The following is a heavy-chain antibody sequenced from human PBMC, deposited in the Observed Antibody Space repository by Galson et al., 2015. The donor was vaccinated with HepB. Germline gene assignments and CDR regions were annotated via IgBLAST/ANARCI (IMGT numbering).Heavy chain of an antibody. CDR3: ARDGSSWSPGSWFDP. D-gene: IGHD6-13*01. J-gene: IGHJ5*02. Sequence: SVKVSCKASGYTFTSYGISWVRQAPGQGLEWMGWISAYNGNTNYAQKLQGRVTMTTDTSTSTAYMELRSLRSDDTAVYYCARDGSSWSPGSWFDPWGQGTLVTVSS. CDR1: GYTFTSYG. CDR2: ISAYNGNT. V-gene: IGHV1-18*01.